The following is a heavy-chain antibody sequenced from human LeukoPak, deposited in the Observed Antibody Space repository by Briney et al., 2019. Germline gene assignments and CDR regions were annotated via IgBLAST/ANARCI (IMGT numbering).Heavy chain of an antibody. D-gene: IGHD6-19*01. V-gene: IGHV3-30*18. CDR3: TKEGAVTGSMWFDH. CDR2: ISSDGRTT. CDR1: GFTLSSYG. J-gene: IGHJ5*02. Sequence: GRSLRLSCAASGFTLSSYGIHWVRQAPGKGLEWVAVISSDGRTTYYADSVKGRFTISRDNSKSTMYVQMNSLRTEDTAVYYCTKEGAVTGSMWFDHWGQGTLVTVSS.